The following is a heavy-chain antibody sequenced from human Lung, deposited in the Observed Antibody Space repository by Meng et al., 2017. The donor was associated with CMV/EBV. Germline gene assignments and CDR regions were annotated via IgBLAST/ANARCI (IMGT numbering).Heavy chain of an antibody. D-gene: IGHD1-26*01. Sequence: SETLSLTCTVSDVSISNGTFFWGWIRQPPGKGLEWIGSFFHSGDTYSNPSLRSRVAISVDTSKNQFSLRLSSVTATDTAVYYCARHLRGYSWPKSDWGQGTLVTFSS. J-gene: IGHJ4*02. CDR1: DVSISNGTFF. CDR3: ARHLRGYSWPKSD. CDR2: FFHSGDT. V-gene: IGHV4-39*01.